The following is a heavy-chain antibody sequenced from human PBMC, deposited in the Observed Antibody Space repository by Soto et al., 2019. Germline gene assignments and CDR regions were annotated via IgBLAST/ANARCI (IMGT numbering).Heavy chain of an antibody. CDR3: VRDMSRDISAYLFDP. CDR1: GFTFSSYA. CDR2: ISSNGGST. Sequence: PGGSLRLSCSASGFTFSSYAMHWVRQAPGKGLEYVSAISSNGGSTYYADSVKGRFTISRDNAENSLYLQMSSLRAEDTAFYYCVRDMSRDISAYLFDPWGQGTLVTVSS. D-gene: IGHD3-10*01. V-gene: IGHV3-64D*06. J-gene: IGHJ5*02.